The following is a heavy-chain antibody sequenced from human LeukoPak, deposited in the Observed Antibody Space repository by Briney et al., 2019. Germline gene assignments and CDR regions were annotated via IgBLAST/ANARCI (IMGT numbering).Heavy chain of an antibody. J-gene: IGHJ3*01. Sequence: GESLKISCKGSGYRFTAYWIAWVRQRPGKGLEWMGIIYPDDSDTRYSPSFQGQVTISADKSVRTAYLQWSSLKASDTAMYYCARPNITSYYDSRGYDAFDVWGQGTMVTVSS. V-gene: IGHV5-51*01. CDR1: GYRFTAYW. CDR3: ARPNITSYYDSRGYDAFDV. CDR2: IYPDDSDT. D-gene: IGHD3-22*01.